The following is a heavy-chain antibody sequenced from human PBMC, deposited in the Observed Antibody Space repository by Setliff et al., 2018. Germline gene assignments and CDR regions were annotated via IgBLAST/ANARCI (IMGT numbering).Heavy chain of an antibody. Sequence: PSETLSLTCAVSGYSISSDHYWGWIRQPPGKGLEWIGSIYHSGSAYYNPSLKSRVTISVDTSENYFSLRLTSVTAADTAVYYCARAPPSVPYGDYGPRQYFDLWGRGSLGTV. CDR3: ARAPPSVPYGDYGPRQYFDL. CDR2: IYHSGSA. D-gene: IGHD4-17*01. V-gene: IGHV4-38-2*01. J-gene: IGHJ2*01. CDR1: GYSISSDHY.